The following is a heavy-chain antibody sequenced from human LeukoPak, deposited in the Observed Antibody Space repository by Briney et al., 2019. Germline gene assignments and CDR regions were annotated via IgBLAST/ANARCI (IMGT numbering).Heavy chain of an antibody. CDR2: INHSGST. CDR3: ARVGCSGGSCYSADY. D-gene: IGHD2-15*01. V-gene: IGHV4-34*01. J-gene: IGHJ4*02. CDR1: GGSFSGYY. Sequence: SETLSLACAVYGGSFSGYYWSWIRQPPGKGLEWIGEINHSGSTNYNPSLKSRVTTSVDTSKNQFSLKLSSVTAADTAVYYCARVGCSGGSCYSADYWGQGTLVTVSS.